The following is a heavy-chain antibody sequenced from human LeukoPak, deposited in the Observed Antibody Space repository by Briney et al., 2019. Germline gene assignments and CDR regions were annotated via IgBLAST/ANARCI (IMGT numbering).Heavy chain of an antibody. CDR2: ISGSGGST. J-gene: IGHJ4*02. V-gene: IGHV3-23*01. D-gene: IGHD3-22*01. CDR1: GFTFSSYG. Sequence: GGSLRLSCAASGFTFSSYGMSWVRQAPGKGLEWVSAISGSGGSTYYADSVKGRFTISRDNSKNTLYLQMNSLRAEDTAVYYCAKSVYDSSGYPNYWGQGTLVTVSS. CDR3: AKSVYDSSGYPNY.